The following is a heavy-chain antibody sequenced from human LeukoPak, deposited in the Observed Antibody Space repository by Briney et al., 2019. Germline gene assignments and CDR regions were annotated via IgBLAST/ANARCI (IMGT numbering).Heavy chain of an antibody. D-gene: IGHD6-19*01. CDR1: GYSFTSYW. CDR2: IYPGDSDT. J-gene: IGHJ5*02. Sequence: GESLKISCKGSGYSFTSYWIGWVRQMPGKGLEWMGIIYPGDSDTRYSPSFQGQVTISADKSISTAYLQWSSLKASGTAMYYCARHHSSGWYPNWFDPWGQGTLVTVSS. CDR3: ARHHSSGWYPNWFDP. V-gene: IGHV5-51*01.